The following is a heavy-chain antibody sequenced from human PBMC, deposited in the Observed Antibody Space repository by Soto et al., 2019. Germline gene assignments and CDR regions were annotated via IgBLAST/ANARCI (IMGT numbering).Heavy chain of an antibody. V-gene: IGHV3-11*06. D-gene: IGHD2-21*02. CDR3: ARDRAFCGGDCYPGYFDY. J-gene: IGHJ4*02. CDR1: GFTFSDYY. Sequence: PGGSLRLSCAASGFTFSDYYMSWIRPAPGKGLEWVSYISGTSSYTNYADSVKGRFTISRDNAKKSLYLDMSSLRAEDTAVYYCARDRAFCGGDCYPGYFDYWGQGILVTVSS. CDR2: ISGTSSYT.